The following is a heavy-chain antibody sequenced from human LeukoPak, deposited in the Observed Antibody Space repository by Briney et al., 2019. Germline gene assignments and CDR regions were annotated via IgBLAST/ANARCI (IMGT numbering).Heavy chain of an antibody. V-gene: IGHV1-18*01. CDR2: ISAYNGNT. Sequence: ASVKVSCKASGYTFTSYGISWVRQAPGQRLEWMGWISAYNGNTNYAQKLQGRVTMTTDTSTSTAYMELRSLRSDDTAVYYCARAPEWSGYSYGYFDYWGQGTLVTVSS. D-gene: IGHD5-18*01. CDR1: GYTFTSYG. J-gene: IGHJ4*02. CDR3: ARAPEWSGYSYGYFDY.